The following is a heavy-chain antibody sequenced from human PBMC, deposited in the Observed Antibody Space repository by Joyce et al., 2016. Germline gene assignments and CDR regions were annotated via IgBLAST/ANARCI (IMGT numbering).Heavy chain of an antibody. Sequence: QAQLVESGGGVVQPGRSLTLSCAASGITFRSYGMHWVRQAPGKGLEGVAVIWYDGRNRFYADSAKGRFTISIDHSKNTLYLQMNSLRAEDTAVYYCAGERRDYYYYMDVWGKGTTVTVSS. J-gene: IGHJ6*03. V-gene: IGHV3-33*01. CDR2: IWYDGRNR. D-gene: IGHD1-1*01. CDR1: GITFRSYG. CDR3: AGERRDYYYYMDV.